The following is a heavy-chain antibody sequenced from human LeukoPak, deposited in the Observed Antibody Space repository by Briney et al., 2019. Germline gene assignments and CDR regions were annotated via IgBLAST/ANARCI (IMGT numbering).Heavy chain of an antibody. D-gene: IGHD7-27*01. CDR1: GFTFSSYE. Sequence: GGSLRLSCAASGFTFSSYELNWVRQAPGKGLEWISYISSSGTTIYYTDSVKGRFTISRDNAKNTLYLQMNSLRAEDTAVYYCARGLGKGDYWGQGTLVTVSS. CDR3: ARGLGKGDY. CDR2: ISSSGTTI. J-gene: IGHJ4*02. V-gene: IGHV3-48*03.